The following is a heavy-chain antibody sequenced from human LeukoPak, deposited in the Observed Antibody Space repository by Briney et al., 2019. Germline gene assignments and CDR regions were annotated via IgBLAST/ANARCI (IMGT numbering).Heavy chain of an antibody. Sequence: AGGSLRLSCAASDFSFDDYAMHWVRQAPGKGLEWVSLISWDGSFTYYADSVKGRFTVSRDNSKNSLYLQMNSLRAEDTAFYYCAKGGKSMVLMSYCAYWGQGTLVTVSS. V-gene: IGHV3-43D*03. CDR2: ISWDGSFT. D-gene: IGHD2-21*01. CDR1: DFSFDDYA. J-gene: IGHJ4*02. CDR3: AKGGKSMVLMSYCAY.